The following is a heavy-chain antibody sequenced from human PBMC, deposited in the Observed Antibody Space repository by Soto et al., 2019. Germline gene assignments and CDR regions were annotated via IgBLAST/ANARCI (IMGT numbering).Heavy chain of an antibody. CDR2: IYFSGNT. D-gene: IGHD3-3*01. CDR3: ARTYEYFDY. CDR1: GDSINSDKYY. V-gene: IGHV4-61*05. Sequence: SETLSLTCSVSGDSINSDKYYWGWIRQPPGKGLEWIGYIYFSGNTNYNPSLKSRVTISVDKSKNQFSLKLSSVTAADTAVYYCARTYEYFDYWGQGTLVTVSS. J-gene: IGHJ4*02.